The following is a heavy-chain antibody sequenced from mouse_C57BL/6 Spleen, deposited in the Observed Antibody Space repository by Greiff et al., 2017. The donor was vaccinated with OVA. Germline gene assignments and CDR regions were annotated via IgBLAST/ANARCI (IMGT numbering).Heavy chain of an antibody. CDR3: ARDYGNYEGLDY. CDR2: IYPGSGNT. V-gene: IGHV1-76*01. D-gene: IGHD2-1*01. CDR1: GYTFTDYY. Sequence: VQLQQSGAELVRPGASVKLSCKASGYTFTDYYINWVKQRPGQGLEWIARIYPGSGNTYYNEKFKGKATLTAEKSSSTAYMQLSSLTSEDSAVYFCARDYGNYEGLDYWGQGTTLTVSS. J-gene: IGHJ2*01.